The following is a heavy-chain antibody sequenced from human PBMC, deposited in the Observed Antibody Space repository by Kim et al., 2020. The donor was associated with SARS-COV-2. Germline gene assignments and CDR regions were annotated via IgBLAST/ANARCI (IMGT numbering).Heavy chain of an antibody. CDR3: ARGILRYFDWLSSRLYYFDY. CDR2: MNPNSGNT. V-gene: IGHV1-8*01. D-gene: IGHD3-9*01. Sequence: ASVKVSCKASGYTFTSYDINWVRQATGQGLEWMGWMNPNSGNTGYAQKFQCRVTMTRNTSISTAYMELSSLRSEDTAVYYCARGILRYFDWLSSRLYYFDYWGQGTLVTVSS. J-gene: IGHJ4*02. CDR1: GYTFTSYD.